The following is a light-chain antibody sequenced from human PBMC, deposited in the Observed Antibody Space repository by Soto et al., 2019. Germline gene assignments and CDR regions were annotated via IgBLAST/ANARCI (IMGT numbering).Light chain of an antibody. J-gene: IGKJ2*01. CDR3: RQDGSSQYS. CDR2: GAS. CDR1: QSVNNNY. Sequence: EIVLTQSPATLSLSPGERATLSCRASQSVNNNYLAWYQQKPGQAPRLLIYGASSTATGIPNRFSGSGSGTDFTLTSSRLAPEAFAVYYWRQDGSSQYSCGQGPKLEIK. V-gene: IGKV3-20*01.